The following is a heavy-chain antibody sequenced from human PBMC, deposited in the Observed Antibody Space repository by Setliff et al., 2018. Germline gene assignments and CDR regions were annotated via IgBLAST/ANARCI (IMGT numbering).Heavy chain of an antibody. Sequence: GGSLRLSCAASGFTFGDFAMTWVRQAPGKGLEWVSGIGGRGISTYYADSVKGRFIISRDNSENTLYLQMNSLRAEDTAVYYCAKDLYYYDSSGYYPIPFDYWGQGTLVTVSS. CDR2: IGGRGIST. V-gene: IGHV3-23*01. CDR1: GFTFGDFA. CDR3: AKDLYYYDSSGYYPIPFDY. J-gene: IGHJ4*02. D-gene: IGHD3-22*01.